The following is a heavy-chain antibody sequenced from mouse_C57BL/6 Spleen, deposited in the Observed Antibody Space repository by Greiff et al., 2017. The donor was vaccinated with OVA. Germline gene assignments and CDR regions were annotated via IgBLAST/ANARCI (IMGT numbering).Heavy chain of an antibody. CDR2: INPNNGGT. CDR3: ARRGVTTYYYAMDY. V-gene: IGHV1-18*01. CDR1: GYTFTDYN. Sequence: VQLQQSGPELVKPGASVKIPCKASGYTFTDYNMDWVKQSHGKSLEWIGDINPNNGGTIYNQKFKGKATLTVDKSSSTAYMELRSLTSEDTAVYYCARRGVTTYYYAMDYWGQGTSVTVSS. D-gene: IGHD2-2*01. J-gene: IGHJ4*01.